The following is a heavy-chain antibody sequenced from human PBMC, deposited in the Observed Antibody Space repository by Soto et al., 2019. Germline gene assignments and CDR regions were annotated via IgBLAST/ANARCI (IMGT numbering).Heavy chain of an antibody. J-gene: IGHJ5*02. CDR1: GFSLSTSGVG. V-gene: IGHV2-5*02. CDR2: IYWDDDK. CDR3: THSRYSISWYPNWFDP. D-gene: IGHD6-13*01. Sequence: QITLKESGPTLVKPTQTLTLTCTFSGFSLSTSGVGVGWIRQPPGKALEWLALIYWDDDKRYSSSLKSRLTITKDTSKNQVVLTMTSMDPVDTATYYCTHSRYSISWYPNWFDPWGQGTLVTVSS.